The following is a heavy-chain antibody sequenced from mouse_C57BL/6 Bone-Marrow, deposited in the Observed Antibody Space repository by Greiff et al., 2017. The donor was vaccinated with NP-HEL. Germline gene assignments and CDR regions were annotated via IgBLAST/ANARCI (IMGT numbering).Heavy chain of an antibody. Sequence: EVQLQQSGTVLARPGASVKMSCKTSGYTFTSYWMHWVKQRPGQGLEWIGAIYPGNSDTSYNQKFKGKAKLTAVTSASTAYMELSSLTNEDSAVYYCTRPLTGTNYFDYWGQGTTLTVSS. CDR2: IYPGNSDT. D-gene: IGHD4-1*01. V-gene: IGHV1-5*01. CDR3: TRPLTGTNYFDY. J-gene: IGHJ2*01. CDR1: GYTFTSYW.